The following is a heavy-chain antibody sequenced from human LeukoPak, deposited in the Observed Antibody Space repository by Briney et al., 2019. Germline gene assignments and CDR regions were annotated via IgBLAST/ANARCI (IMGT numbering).Heavy chain of an antibody. CDR3: GRPNPDSSGYYGSFDH. CDR1: GGSLSSSSDY. CDR2: IYHSETT. D-gene: IGHD3-22*01. Sequence: SETLSLTCSVSGGSLSSSSDYWGWVRQPPGKGLEWIGSIYHSETTYYNPSLKSRVIISVDTSKNQFSLKLNSVTAADTAVYYCGRPNPDSSGYYGSFDHWGQGILVTVSS. J-gene: IGHJ5*02. V-gene: IGHV4-39*01.